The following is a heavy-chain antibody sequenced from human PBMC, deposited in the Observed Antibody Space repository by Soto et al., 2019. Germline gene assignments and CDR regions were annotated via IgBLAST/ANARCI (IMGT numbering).Heavy chain of an antibody. CDR3: ARVQPGYDFWSGYYPTSPVYYFDY. Sequence: SETLSLTCTVSGGSISSGDYYWSWIRQPPGKGLERIGYIYYSGSTYYNPSLKNRVTISVDTSKNQFSLKLSSVTAADTAVYYCARVQPGYDFWSGYYPTSPVYYFDYWGQGTLVTVSS. CDR1: GGSISSGDYY. CDR2: IYYSGST. J-gene: IGHJ4*02. D-gene: IGHD3-3*01. V-gene: IGHV4-30-4*01.